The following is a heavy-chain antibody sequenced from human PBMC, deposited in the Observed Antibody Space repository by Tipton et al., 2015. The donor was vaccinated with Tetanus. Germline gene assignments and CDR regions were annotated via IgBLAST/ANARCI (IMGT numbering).Heavy chain of an antibody. V-gene: IGHV4-30-2*01. CDR1: GVSIRNGGYS. D-gene: IGHD2-2*01. Sequence: TLSLTCAVSGVSIRNGGYSWNWIRQPAGKGLEWIGYTYHTGGTYYNPSLKSRVTISVDRSSDQFSLRLTSVTAADTAIYYCARGVPYSTTMGSDWFDPWGQGTLVTVSS. CDR3: ARGVPYSTTMGSDWFDP. J-gene: IGHJ5*02. CDR2: TYHTGGT.